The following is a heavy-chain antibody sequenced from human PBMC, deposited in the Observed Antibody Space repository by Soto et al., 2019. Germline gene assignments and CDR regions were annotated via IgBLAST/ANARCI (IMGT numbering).Heavy chain of an antibody. V-gene: IGHV3-23*01. J-gene: IGHJ5*02. CDR3: AKGGYDPTAPDWVFKRITMVRGAPPNWFDP. Sequence: EVQLLESGGGLVQPGGSLRLSCAASGFTFSSYAMSWVRQAPGKGLEWVSAISGSGGSTYYADCVKGRFTISRDKSKNTLYLQMNSQRAEDTAVYYWAKGGYDPTAPDWVFKRITMVRGAPPNWFDPWGQGTLVTVSS. CDR2: ISGSGGST. D-gene: IGHD3-10*01. CDR1: GFTFSSYA.